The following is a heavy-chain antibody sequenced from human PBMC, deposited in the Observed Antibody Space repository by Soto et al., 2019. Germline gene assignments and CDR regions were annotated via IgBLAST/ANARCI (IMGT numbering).Heavy chain of an antibody. CDR1: GGSISSSTYY. CDR2: FFIGGNT. V-gene: IGHV4-39*07. Sequence: SSETLSLTCTVSGGSISSSTYYWGWMRQPPGKGLEWIASFFIGGNTYYNPSLTSRVTISVDTSKNQFSMKLTSVTAADTAVYYCAKSYYDSIGFTVGPWGQGALVTVSS. J-gene: IGHJ5*02. D-gene: IGHD3-22*01. CDR3: AKSYYDSIGFTVGP.